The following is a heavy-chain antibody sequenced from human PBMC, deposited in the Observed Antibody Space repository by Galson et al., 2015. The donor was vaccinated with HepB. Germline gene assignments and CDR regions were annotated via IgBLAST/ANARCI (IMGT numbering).Heavy chain of an antibody. J-gene: IGHJ4*02. D-gene: IGHD3-16*01. V-gene: IGHV3-21*01. CDR1: GFTFSSYS. CDR2: ISSSSSYI. Sequence: SLRLSCAASGFTFSSYSMNWVRQAPGKGLEWVSSISSSSSYIYYADSVKGRFTISRDNAKNSLYLQMNSLRAEDTAVYYCARDFPPDYDYATVWGQGTLVTVSS. CDR3: ARDFPPDYDYATV.